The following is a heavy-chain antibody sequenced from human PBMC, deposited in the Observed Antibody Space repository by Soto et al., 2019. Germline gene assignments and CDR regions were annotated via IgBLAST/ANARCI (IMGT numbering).Heavy chain of an antibody. CDR1: GDSISSGSYY. CDR3: AREPLIRGVRYYFDY. CDR2: IFYSGST. Sequence: SETLSLTCTVSGDSISSGSYYWTWVRQRPGTGLEWMGYIFYSGSTSYNPSLRSRLSMSVDTSKNELSLKLSSVTAADTAVYYCAREPLIRGVRYYFDYWGRGTLVTVSS. J-gene: IGHJ4*02. D-gene: IGHD3-10*01. V-gene: IGHV4-31*03.